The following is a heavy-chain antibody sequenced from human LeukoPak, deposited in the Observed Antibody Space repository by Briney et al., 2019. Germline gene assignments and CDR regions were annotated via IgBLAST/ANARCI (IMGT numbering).Heavy chain of an antibody. V-gene: IGHV3-30*18. D-gene: IGHD2-2*01. J-gene: IGHJ4*02. CDR3: AKDQEYCSSTSCYGGDYFDY. CDR2: ISKDGSNK. CDR1: GFTFSNYG. Sequence: PGRSLRLSCAAAGFTFSNYGIHWVRQAPGKGLEWVAVISKDGSNKDYADSVRGRFTVSRDTSKNTLYLQMNSLRAEDTAVYYCAKDQEYCSSTSCYGGDYFDYWGQGTLVTVSS.